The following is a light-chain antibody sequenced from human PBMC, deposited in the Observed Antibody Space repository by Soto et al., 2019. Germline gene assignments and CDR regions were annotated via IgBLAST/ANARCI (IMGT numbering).Light chain of an antibody. CDR2: GAS. Sequence: ERVMTQSPATLSVSPGERATLSCRASQSVSSNLAWYQQKPGQAPRLFIYGASTRATAIPPRFSGSGSGTEFTLTISSLQSEDFAVFYCQQYGSSPLTFGQGTKVDIK. CDR1: QSVSSN. V-gene: IGKV3-15*01. J-gene: IGKJ1*01. CDR3: QQYGSSPLT.